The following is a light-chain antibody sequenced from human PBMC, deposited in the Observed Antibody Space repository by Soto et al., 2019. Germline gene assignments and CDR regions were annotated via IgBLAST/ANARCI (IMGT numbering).Light chain of an antibody. CDR2: DAS. V-gene: IGKV3-11*01. J-gene: IGKJ4*01. CDR3: QQRSNWPLT. Sequence: EIVLTQSPATLSLSPGERATLSCRASQSVSSYLAWYQQKPGQAPRLLIYDASNSATGIPARFSGSGSGTDFTLTISSLETEDYEVYYCQQRSNWPLTFGGGTKVEIK. CDR1: QSVSSY.